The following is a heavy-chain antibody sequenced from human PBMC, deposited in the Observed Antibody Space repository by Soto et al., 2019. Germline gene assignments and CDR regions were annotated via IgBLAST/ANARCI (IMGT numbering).Heavy chain of an antibody. CDR3: AKDKSSSRYYFDY. CDR2: ISSSSSYI. Sequence: GGSLRLSCAASGFTFSSYSMNWVRQAPGKGLECVSSISSSSSYIYYADSVKGRFTISRDNAKNSLYLQMNSLRAEDTALYYCAKDKSSSRYYFDYWGQGTLVTVSS. V-gene: IGHV3-21*04. J-gene: IGHJ4*02. CDR1: GFTFSSYS. D-gene: IGHD6-19*01.